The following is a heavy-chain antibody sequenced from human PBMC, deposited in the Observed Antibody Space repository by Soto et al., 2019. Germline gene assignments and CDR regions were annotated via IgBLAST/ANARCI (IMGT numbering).Heavy chain of an antibody. CDR2: INPNNGST. Sequence: ASVKVSCKASGYTFTSYYMHWVRQAPGQGLEWMGIINPNNGSTSYAQKLQGRVTMTTDTSTSTAYMELSSLRSEDTAMYYCARGYWYYDIMSGHAHRNYGLDVWGQGTTVTVSS. D-gene: IGHD3-9*01. V-gene: IGHV1-46*03. CDR3: ARGYWYYDIMSGHAHRNYGLDV. J-gene: IGHJ6*02. CDR1: GYTFTSYY.